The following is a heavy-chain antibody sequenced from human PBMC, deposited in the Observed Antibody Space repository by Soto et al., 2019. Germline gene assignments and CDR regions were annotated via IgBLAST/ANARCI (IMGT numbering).Heavy chain of an antibody. CDR1: GFTFSSYS. J-gene: IGHJ3*02. CDR3: ARASIVGAMPEALDI. D-gene: IGHD1-26*01. Sequence: PGGSLRLSCAASGFTFSSYSMHWVRLAPGKGLEWVAVISYDGSNKYYADSVKGRFTISRDNSKNTLYLQMNSLRAEDTAVYYCARASIVGAMPEALDIWGQGTMVTVSS. V-gene: IGHV3-30-3*01. CDR2: ISYDGSNK.